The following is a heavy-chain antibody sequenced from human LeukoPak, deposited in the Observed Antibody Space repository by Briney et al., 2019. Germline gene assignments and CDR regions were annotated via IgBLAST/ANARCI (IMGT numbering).Heavy chain of an antibody. V-gene: IGHV3-30*18. D-gene: IGHD6-19*01. Sequence: GGSLRLSCAASGFTFSSYGVSWVRQAPGQGLEWVAVISSDGSKQYYADSVKGRFTISRDNSKNMLNLQMNSLRPEDTAVFYCAKDGRRSGWPKMGGTFESWGQGSLVTVSS. CDR1: GFTFSSYG. CDR3: AKDGRRSGWPKMGGTFES. CDR2: ISSDGSKQ. J-gene: IGHJ4*02.